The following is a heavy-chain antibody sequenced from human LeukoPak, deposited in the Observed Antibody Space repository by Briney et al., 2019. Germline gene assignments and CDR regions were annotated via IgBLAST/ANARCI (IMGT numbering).Heavy chain of an antibody. V-gene: IGHV3-7*01. D-gene: IGHD2-2*01. J-gene: IGHJ4*02. CDR1: GLTFSNYW. CDR3: ARDRSRFYY. CDR2: IKEDGNEK. Sequence: GGSLRLSCPASGLTFSNYWMSWVRQAPGKGLEWVANIKEDGNEKYYVDSVKGRFTISRDNAKKSLYLQMNSLRAEDTAVYYCARDRSRFYYWGQGTPVTVSS.